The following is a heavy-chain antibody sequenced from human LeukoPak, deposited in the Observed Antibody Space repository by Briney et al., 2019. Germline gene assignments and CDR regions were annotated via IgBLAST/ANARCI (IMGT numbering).Heavy chain of an antibody. D-gene: IGHD6-13*01. J-gene: IGHJ4*02. Sequence: GASVKVSRKASGYTFTSHDINWVRQATGQGLEWMGWMNPNSGNTGYAQKFQGRVTITADESTSTAYMELSSLRSEDTAVYYCAIEQANIAAGPYFDYWGQGTLVTVSS. CDR3: AIEQANIAAGPYFDY. V-gene: IGHV1-8*01. CDR1: GYTFTSHD. CDR2: MNPNSGNT.